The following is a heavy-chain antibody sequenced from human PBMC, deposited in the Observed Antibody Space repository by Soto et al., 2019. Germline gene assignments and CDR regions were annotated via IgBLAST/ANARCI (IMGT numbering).Heavy chain of an antibody. Sequence: GESLKISCRTSGYKFTSSWIAWVRQMPGKGLEWMGIIFPSDSDTRYSPSFQGQVTISADRSTSTVFLQWASLKASDTAVYFCARKDKSGYFNWFDPWGQGTLVTVSS. J-gene: IGHJ5*02. CDR3: ARKDKSGYFNWFDP. CDR2: IFPSDSDT. V-gene: IGHV5-51*01. CDR1: GYKFTSSW. D-gene: IGHD3-22*01.